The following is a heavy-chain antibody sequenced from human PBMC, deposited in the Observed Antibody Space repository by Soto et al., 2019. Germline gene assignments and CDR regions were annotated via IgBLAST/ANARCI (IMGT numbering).Heavy chain of an antibody. D-gene: IGHD4-17*01. CDR3: AKDLAVPKGDP. V-gene: IGHV3-23*01. Sequence: EVQLLESGGGLVQPGGSLRLSCAASGFAFSSYAMSWVRQAPGKGLEWVSSISGSTSGTYYADAVKGRFTISRDNSNNTLFLQMNSLRAEDTAVYYCAKDLAVPKGDPWGQGTLVTVSS. CDR2: ISGSTSGT. CDR1: GFAFSSYA. J-gene: IGHJ5*02.